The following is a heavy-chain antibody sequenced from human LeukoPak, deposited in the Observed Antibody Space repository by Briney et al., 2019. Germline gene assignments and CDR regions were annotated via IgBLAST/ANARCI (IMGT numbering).Heavy chain of an antibody. CDR2: INHSGST. Sequence: DPSETLSLTCAVYGGSFSGYYWSWIRQPPGKGLEWIGEINHSGSTNYNPCLKSRVTISVDTSKNQFSLKLSSVTAADTAVYYCAREVATIYYFDYWGQGTLVTVSS. V-gene: IGHV4-34*01. D-gene: IGHD5-12*01. J-gene: IGHJ4*02. CDR3: AREVATIYYFDY. CDR1: GGSFSGYY.